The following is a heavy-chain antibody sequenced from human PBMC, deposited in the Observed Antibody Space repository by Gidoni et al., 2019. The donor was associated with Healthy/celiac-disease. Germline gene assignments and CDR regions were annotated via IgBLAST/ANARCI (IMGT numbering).Heavy chain of an antibody. J-gene: IGHJ5*02. D-gene: IGHD3-22*01. CDR3: ARDSDYYDSVGNWFDP. CDR2: ISSSSSYI. CDR1: GFTFSSYS. Sequence: EVQLVESGGGLVKPGGSLRLSCSASGFTFSSYSMNWVRQAPGKGLEWVSSISSSSSYIYYADSVKGLFTISRDNAKNSLYLQMNSLRAEDTAVYYCARDSDYYDSVGNWFDPWGQGTLVTVSS. V-gene: IGHV3-21*01.